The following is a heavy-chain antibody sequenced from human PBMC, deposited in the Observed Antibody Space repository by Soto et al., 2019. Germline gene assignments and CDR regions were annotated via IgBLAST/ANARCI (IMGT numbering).Heavy chain of an antibody. J-gene: IGHJ4*02. D-gene: IGHD3-10*01. CDR3: ARHSRRNLNYKYYYGSGSYYNPPHDFDY. Sequence: KQSQTLSLTCTVSGGSISSYYWSWIRQPPGKGLEWIGYIYYSGSTNYNPSLKSRVTISVDTSKNQFSLKLSSVTAADTAVYYCARHSRRNLNYKYYYGSGSYYNPPHDFDYWGQGTLVTVSS. V-gene: IGHV4-59*08. CDR2: IYYSGST. CDR1: GGSISSYY.